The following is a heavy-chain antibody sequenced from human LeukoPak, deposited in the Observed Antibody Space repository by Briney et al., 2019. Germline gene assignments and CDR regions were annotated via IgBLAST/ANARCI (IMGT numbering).Heavy chain of an antibody. V-gene: IGHV3-15*01. CDR1: EFTLSNAW. D-gene: IGHD3-9*01. Sequence: PGGSLRLSCAASEFTLSNAWMSWVRQAPGKGLEWVGHIKNKTDGGTTDYAAPVKGRFTISRDDSKNTLYLQINSLKTEDTAVYYCTTVSSSYDILTGYSHFWYYYYYMDVWGKGTTVTISS. CDR3: TTVSSSYDILTGYSHFWYYYYYMDV. J-gene: IGHJ6*03. CDR2: IKNKTDGGTT.